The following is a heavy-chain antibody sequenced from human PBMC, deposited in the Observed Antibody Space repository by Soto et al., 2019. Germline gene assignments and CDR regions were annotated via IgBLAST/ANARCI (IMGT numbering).Heavy chain of an antibody. J-gene: IGHJ5*02. V-gene: IGHV1-3*01. Sequence: GASVKVSCKASGYTFTSYAMHWVRQAPGQRLEWMGWINAGNGNTKYSQKFQGRVTITRDTSASTAYMELSSLRSEDTAVYYCARDPGTPSSSWYNWFDPWGQGTLVTVPQ. CDR2: INAGNGNT. D-gene: IGHD6-13*01. CDR3: ARDPGTPSSSWYNWFDP. CDR1: GYTFTSYA.